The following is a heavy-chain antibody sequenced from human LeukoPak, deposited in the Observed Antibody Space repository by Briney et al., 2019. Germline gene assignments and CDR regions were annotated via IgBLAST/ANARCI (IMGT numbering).Heavy chain of an antibody. Sequence: GGSLRLSCITSGFTFSNYGFHWVRQAPGKGLEWVSALYIGGNTYYADSVRGRFTISRDNSKNTLYLQMNSLRAEDTAIYYCTTAAGYNYGQYWGQGTLVTVTS. CDR3: TTAAGYNYGQY. CDR1: GFTFSNYG. D-gene: IGHD5-18*01. CDR2: LYIGGNT. V-gene: IGHV3-NL1*01. J-gene: IGHJ4*02.